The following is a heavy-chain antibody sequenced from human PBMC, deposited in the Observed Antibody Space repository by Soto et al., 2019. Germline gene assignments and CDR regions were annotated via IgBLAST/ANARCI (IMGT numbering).Heavy chain of an antibody. D-gene: IGHD6-13*01. J-gene: IGHJ4*02. CDR1: GFTFSSYS. CDR3: ARDKRSSDY. V-gene: IGHV3-21*01. CDR2: ISSSSSYI. Sequence: SGGSLRLSCAASGFTFSSYSMNWVRQAPGKGLEWVSSISSSSSYIYYADSAKGRFTISRDNAKNSLYLQMNSLRAEDTAVYYCARDKRSSDYWGQGTLVTVSS.